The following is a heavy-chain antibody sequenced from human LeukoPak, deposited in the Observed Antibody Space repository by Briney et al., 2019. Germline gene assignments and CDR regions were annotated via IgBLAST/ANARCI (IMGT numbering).Heavy chain of an antibody. Sequence: GGSLRLSCAASGFTVSSNYMSWVRQAPGKGLEWVSVIYSSGSTYYADSVKGRFTISRDNSKNTLYLQMNSLRAEDTAVYYCARERSGSYSDYWGQGTLVTVSS. CDR1: GFTVSSNY. CDR2: IYSSGST. J-gene: IGHJ4*02. D-gene: IGHD1-26*01. V-gene: IGHV3-53*01. CDR3: ARERSGSYSDY.